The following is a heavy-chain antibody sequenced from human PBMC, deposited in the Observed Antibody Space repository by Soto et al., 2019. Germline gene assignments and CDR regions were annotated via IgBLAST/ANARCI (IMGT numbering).Heavy chain of an antibody. Sequence: QVQLVQSGAEVKKPGSSVKVSCKASGGTFSSYAISWVRQAPGQGREWMGGIIPIFGTANYAQKFQGRVTITADESTSTAYMELSSLRSEDTAVYYCARDRIAVAGTRGRYYYYGMDVCGQGTTVTVS. CDR3: ARDRIAVAGTRGRYYYYGMDV. CDR1: GGTFSSYA. CDR2: IIPIFGTA. J-gene: IGHJ6*02. D-gene: IGHD6-19*01. V-gene: IGHV1-69*01.